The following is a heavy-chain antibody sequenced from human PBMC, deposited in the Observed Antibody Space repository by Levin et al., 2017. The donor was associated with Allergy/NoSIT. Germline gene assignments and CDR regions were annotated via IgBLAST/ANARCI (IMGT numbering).Heavy chain of an antibody. D-gene: IGHD2-15*01. CDR2: ISGSGGST. V-gene: IGHV3-23*01. CDR3: AKDRCSGGSCYSLYYYYYGMDV. CDR1: GFTFSSYA. J-gene: IGHJ6*02. Sequence: GGSLRLSCAASGFTFSSYAMSWVRQAPGKGLEWVSAISGSGGSTYYADSVKGRFTISRDNSKNTLYLQMNSLRAEDTAVYYCAKDRCSGGSCYSLYYYYYGMDVWGQGTTVTVSS.